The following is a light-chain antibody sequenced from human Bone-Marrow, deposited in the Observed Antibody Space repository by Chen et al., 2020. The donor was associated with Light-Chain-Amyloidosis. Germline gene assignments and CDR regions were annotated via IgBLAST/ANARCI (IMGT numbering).Light chain of an antibody. CDR1: DLPTKY. CDR3: QSADSSGTDGVI. Sequence: SYELTQPPSVSVSPGQTARITCSGDDLPTKYAYWYQQKPGQAPVLVIHRDTERPSGISERFSGCSSGTTATLTISGGQAEDEADYHCQSADSSGTDGVIFGGGTKLTVL. V-gene: IGLV3-25*03. J-gene: IGLJ2*01. CDR2: RDT.